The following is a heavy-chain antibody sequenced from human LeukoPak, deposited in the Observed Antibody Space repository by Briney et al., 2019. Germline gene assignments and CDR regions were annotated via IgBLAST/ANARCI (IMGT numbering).Heavy chain of an antibody. CDR1: GYTLTELS. CDR2: INPNSGGT. D-gene: IGHD3-10*01. J-gene: IGHJ4*02. CDR3: ARAITMVREVIRYFDY. V-gene: IGHV1-2*06. Sequence: GASVKVSCKVSGYTLTELSMHWVRQAPGKGLEWMGRINPNSGGTNYAQKSQGRVTMTRDTSINTAYMELSRLRSDDTAVYYCARAITMVREVIRYFDYWGQGTLVTVSS.